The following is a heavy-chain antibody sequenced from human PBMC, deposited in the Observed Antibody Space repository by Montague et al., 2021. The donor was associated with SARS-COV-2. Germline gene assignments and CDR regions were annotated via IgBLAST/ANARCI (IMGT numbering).Heavy chain of an antibody. CDR2: IYYTEHT. CDR3: AKTRGANSYFYGMDV. D-gene: IGHD3-10*01. CDR1: GTSITNYY. V-gene: IGHV4-59*01. J-gene: IGHJ6*02. Sequence: SETLSLTCSVSGTSITNYYWTWVRQAPGKGLEWIGYIYYTEHTKHNPSLKSRVTISVDTSRDHFSLTLSSVTAADTAVYYCAKTRGANSYFYGMDVWGPGTTVTVSS.